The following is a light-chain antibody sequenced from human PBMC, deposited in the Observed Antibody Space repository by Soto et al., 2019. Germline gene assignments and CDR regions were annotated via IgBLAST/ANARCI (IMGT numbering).Light chain of an antibody. V-gene: IGKV1-9*01. CDR1: QSVPSN. CDR2: GVS. J-gene: IGKJ1*01. Sequence: DIPLTLSPPYLSASVGPRVTITCRPSQSVPSNMAWYQQKPGKPPKLLFFGVSTLHSGIPARFSGRKSGTQFTLTIGSLQPEDFAAYYCQQYKSCPRKFGRGTKVDIK. CDR3: QQYKSCPRK.